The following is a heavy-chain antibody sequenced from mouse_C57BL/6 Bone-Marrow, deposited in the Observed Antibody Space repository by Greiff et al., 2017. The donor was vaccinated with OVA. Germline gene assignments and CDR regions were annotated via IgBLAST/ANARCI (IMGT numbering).Heavy chain of an antibody. CDR1: GFTFSDYY. V-gene: IGHV5-12*01. J-gene: IGHJ2*01. CDR2: ISNGGGST. Sequence: EVQLVESGGGLVQPGGSLKLSCAASGFTFSDYYMYWVRQTPEKRLEWVAYISNGGGSTYYPDTVKGRFTISRDNAKNTLYLQMSRLKSEDTAMYYCARGYYYGSSLYYFDYWGQGTTLTVSS. CDR3: ARGYYYGSSLYYFDY. D-gene: IGHD1-1*01.